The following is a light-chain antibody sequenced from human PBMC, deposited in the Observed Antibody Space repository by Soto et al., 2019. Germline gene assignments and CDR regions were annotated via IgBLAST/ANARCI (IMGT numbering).Light chain of an antibody. V-gene: IGKV1-39*01. CDR3: QQYNDWPLT. CDR2: SAS. J-gene: IGKJ1*01. Sequence: DIQMTQSPSSLSASVGDRVTIPCRASQSIRGYLNWYQQKPGNAPKLLIYSASTLQSGVPSRFSGSGSGTEFTLTISSLQSEDFALYYCQQYNDWPLTFGQGTKVDIK. CDR1: QSIRGY.